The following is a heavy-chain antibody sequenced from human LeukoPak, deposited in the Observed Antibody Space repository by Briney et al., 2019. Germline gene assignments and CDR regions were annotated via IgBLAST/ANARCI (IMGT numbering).Heavy chain of an antibody. CDR3: AREQYYDSSEDY. CDR2: MNPNSGNT. D-gene: IGHD3-22*01. CDR1: GGTFSSYA. Sequence: ASVKVSCKASGGTFSSYAISWVRQATGQGLEWMGWMNPNSGNTGYAQKFQGRVTMTRNTSISTAYMELSSLRSEDTAVYYCAREQYYDSSEDYWGQGTLVTVSS. J-gene: IGHJ4*02. V-gene: IGHV1-8*02.